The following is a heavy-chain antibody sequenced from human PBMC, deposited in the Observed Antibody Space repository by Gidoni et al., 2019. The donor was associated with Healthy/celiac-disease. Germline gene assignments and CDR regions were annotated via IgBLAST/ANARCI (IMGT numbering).Heavy chain of an antibody. CDR3: ARGKGDDVGYCSGGSCSYYYYYYGMDV. V-gene: IGHV1-69*04. CDR2: IIPILGIA. CDR1: GGTFSSYA. J-gene: IGHJ6*02. Sequence: QVQLVQSGAEVKKPGSSVKVSCKASGGTFSSYAISWVRQAPGQGLEWMGRIIPILGIANYAQKFQGRVTITADKSTSTAYMELSSLRSEDTAVYYCARGKGDDVGYCSGGSCSYYYYYYGMDVWGQGTTVTVSS. D-gene: IGHD2-15*01.